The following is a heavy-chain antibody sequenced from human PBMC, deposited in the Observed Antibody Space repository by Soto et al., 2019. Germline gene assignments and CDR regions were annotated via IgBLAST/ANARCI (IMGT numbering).Heavy chain of an antibody. J-gene: IGHJ3*01. CDR3: TRATFDV. V-gene: IGHV3-33*01. CDR1: GFSFSTYA. Sequence: GGSVRLSCAVSGFSFSTYAMHWVRQAPGKGLEWLAIIWFDGVKEYYAESVRGRFTISIDNSKNTVFLQMDTVGAEDSALYYCTRATFDVWGQGTMVTVSS. CDR2: IWFDGVKE.